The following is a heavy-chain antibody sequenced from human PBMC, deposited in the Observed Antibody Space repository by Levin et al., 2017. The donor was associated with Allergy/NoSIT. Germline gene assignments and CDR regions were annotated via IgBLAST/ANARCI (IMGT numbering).Heavy chain of an antibody. CDR3: ARQLGNFWSGYNYFDY. D-gene: IGHD3-3*01. Sequence: PGASVKVSCAASGFTFSSYEMNWVRRAPGKGLEWVSYISSTGSTIYSADSVKGRFTISRDNAKNSLYLHMNSLRAEDTAVYYCARQLGNFWSGYNYFDYWGQGTLVTGSS. V-gene: IGHV3-48*03. CDR2: ISSTGSTI. CDR1: GFTFSSYE. J-gene: IGHJ4*02.